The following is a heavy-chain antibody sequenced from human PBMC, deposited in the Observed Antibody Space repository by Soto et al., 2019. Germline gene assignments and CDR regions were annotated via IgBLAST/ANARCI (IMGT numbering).Heavy chain of an antibody. V-gene: IGHV3-48*03. D-gene: IGHD3-3*01. CDR2: ISSGASNM. Sequence: EEQLVESGGGLVQPGGSLRLSCAASGFAFSGFEMNWVRQAPGKGLEWVSYISSGASNMYYADSVKGRFTISRDNAQSSLYLQMNSLRVEDTAVYYRARDPNYDFWSGYRNKEGTYGMDVWGQGTTVTVSS. CDR3: ARDPNYDFWSGYRNKEGTYGMDV. CDR1: GFAFSGFE. J-gene: IGHJ6*02.